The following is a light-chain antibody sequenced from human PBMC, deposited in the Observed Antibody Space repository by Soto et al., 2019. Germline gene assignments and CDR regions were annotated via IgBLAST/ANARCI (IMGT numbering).Light chain of an antibody. Sequence: QSVLTQPPSASGSPGQSVTISCTGTSSDIGAYIYVSWYQQHPGKAPKLMISDVSRRPSGVPERFSGSKSGNTASLTVSGLQAEDEADYYCCSYAGTYSYVFGTGTKVTVL. V-gene: IGLV2-8*01. J-gene: IGLJ1*01. CDR1: SSDIGAYIY. CDR2: DVS. CDR3: CSYAGTYSYV.